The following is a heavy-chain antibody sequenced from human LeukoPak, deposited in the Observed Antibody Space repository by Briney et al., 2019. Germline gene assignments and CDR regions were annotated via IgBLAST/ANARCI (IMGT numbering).Heavy chain of an antibody. Sequence: ASVKVSCKASGYTFTGYYMHWVRQAPGQGLEWMGWINPNSGGTNYTQKFQGRVTMTRDTSISTAYMELSRLRSDDTAVYYCATDSDLLTGYFVQWGQGTLVTVSS. J-gene: IGHJ4*02. CDR3: ATDSDLLTGYFVQ. V-gene: IGHV1-2*02. CDR1: GYTFTGYY. CDR2: INPNSGGT. D-gene: IGHD3-9*01.